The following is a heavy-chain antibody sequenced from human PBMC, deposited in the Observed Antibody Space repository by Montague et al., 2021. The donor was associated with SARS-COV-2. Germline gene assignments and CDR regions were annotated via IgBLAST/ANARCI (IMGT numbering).Heavy chain of an antibody. D-gene: IGHD3-22*01. V-gene: IGHV4-34*01. J-gene: IGHJ4*02. Sequence: SETLSLTCAVYGGSFTDDYWSWICHPPGKGLEWIGEINHRGSTNYNPSPKSRVTISEDTSKNQFSLKLSSVTAADTAVYFCARGRQHFNMVIVVMTGGEYCFDSWGQGTLVTVSS. CDR1: GGSFTDDY. CDR2: INHRGST. CDR3: ARGRQHFNMVIVVMTGGEYCFDS.